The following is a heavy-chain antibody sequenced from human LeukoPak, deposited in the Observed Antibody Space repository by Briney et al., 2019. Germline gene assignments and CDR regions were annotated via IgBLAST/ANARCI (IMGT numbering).Heavy chain of an antibody. Sequence: GGSLRLSCVASGFTFSNYAMSWVRQAPEKGLDWVSVISGSAHKIRYADSVKGRFTISRDNSENTVYLQMNNLRAEDTAVYYCATLPHWYHDSSGYYYADAFDIWGQGTMVTVSS. CDR2: ISGSAHKI. J-gene: IGHJ3*02. D-gene: IGHD3-22*01. CDR3: ATLPHWYHDSSGYYYADAFDI. V-gene: IGHV3-23*01. CDR1: GFTFSNYA.